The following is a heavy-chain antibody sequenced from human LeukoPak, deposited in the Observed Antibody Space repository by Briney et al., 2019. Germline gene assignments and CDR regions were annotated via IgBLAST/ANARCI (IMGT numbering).Heavy chain of an antibody. D-gene: IGHD4-17*01. J-gene: IGHJ6*02. CDR2: IVVGSGHT. CDR3: AATLTVTSGSTYYGLDV. V-gene: IGHV1-58*01. CDR1: GFTFATST. Sequence: SVKVSCKASGFTFATSTVQWVRQARGQRLEWMGWIVVGSGHTNYAQKFQQRVTITRDMSTSTAYMYLSSLTSEDTASYYCAATLTVTSGSTYYGLDVWGQGTTVTVSS.